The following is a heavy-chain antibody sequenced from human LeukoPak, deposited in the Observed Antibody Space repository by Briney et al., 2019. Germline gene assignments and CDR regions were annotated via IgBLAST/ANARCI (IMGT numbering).Heavy chain of an antibody. D-gene: IGHD3-10*01. CDR3: ELRSMLWCGESGVWFDP. CDR1: GCTFSSYA. CDR2: IIPVFGTE. V-gene: IGHV1-69*06. J-gene: IGHJ5*02. Sequence: SVKVSCKASGCTFSSYAISWVRQAPGQGLEWMGRIIPVFGTENYAQTFKGRFTITGDKATSSLYMELSSLRSEDTAGYYCELRSMLWCGESGVWFDPWGQGTLVTVSS.